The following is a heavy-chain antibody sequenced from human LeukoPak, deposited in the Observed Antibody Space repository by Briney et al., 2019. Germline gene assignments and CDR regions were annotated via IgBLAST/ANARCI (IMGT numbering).Heavy chain of an antibody. CDR1: VYTFTIYY. D-gene: IGHD4-23*01. V-gene: IGHV1-46*01. Sequence: ASVTVSCKASVYTFTIYYMHWLRQAPGQGLEWMGIINSNGGSTYYALKFQGRVTMTRDTSTSTVHMEVSGLRSEDTAVYYCARDPSPGGNSAYYFDYWGQGTLVTVSS. CDR2: INSNGGST. J-gene: IGHJ4*02. CDR3: ARDPSPGGNSAYYFDY.